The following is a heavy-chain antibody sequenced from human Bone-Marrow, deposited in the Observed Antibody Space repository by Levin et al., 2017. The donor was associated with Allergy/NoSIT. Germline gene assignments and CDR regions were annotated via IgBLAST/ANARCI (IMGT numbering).Heavy chain of an antibody. CDR3: AKDHESSGWPTFDH. CDR1: GFTFTRFA. D-gene: IGHD6-19*01. CDR2: SFANTAKT. V-gene: IGHV3-23*05. Sequence: PGGSLRLSCAASGFTFTRFALSWVRQAPGKGLEWVSSFANTAKTYYADSVMGRFTISRDTSTHTLYLDMNNLRDEDTAIYYCAKDHESSGWPTFDHWGQGTLVTVSS. J-gene: IGHJ4*02.